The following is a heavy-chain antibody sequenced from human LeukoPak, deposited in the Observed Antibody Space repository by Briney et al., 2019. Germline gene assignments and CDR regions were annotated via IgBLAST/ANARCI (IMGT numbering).Heavy chain of an antibody. CDR1: GGSFSGHY. CDR3: TRGPLWVKERLFDP. D-gene: IGHD3-16*01. V-gene: IGHV4-34*01. CDR2: INHSGNS. Sequence: PSETLSLTCAVYGGSFSGHYWSWIRQPPGKGLEWIGEINHSGNSNYNPSLKSRVTISLDTSKNQFSLKVRSVTAADTAVYYCTRGPLWVKERLFDPWGQGILVTVSS. J-gene: IGHJ5*02.